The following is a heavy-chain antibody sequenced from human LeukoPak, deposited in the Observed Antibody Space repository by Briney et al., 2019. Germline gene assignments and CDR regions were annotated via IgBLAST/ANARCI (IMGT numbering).Heavy chain of an antibody. J-gene: IGHJ6*04. CDR1: GFTFSDNW. D-gene: IGHD2-2*01. Sequence: GGSLRLSCAASGFTFSDNWMTWIRQAPGKGLEWVANINQDGGGRYYVDSVQGRFIISRDNAQNSVHLQMNSLRAEDTAVYYCATRYCSIAACRASSYKCMDDWGKGTTVIVSS. CDR3: ATRYCSIAACRASSYKCMDD. V-gene: IGHV3-7*01. CDR2: INQDGGGR.